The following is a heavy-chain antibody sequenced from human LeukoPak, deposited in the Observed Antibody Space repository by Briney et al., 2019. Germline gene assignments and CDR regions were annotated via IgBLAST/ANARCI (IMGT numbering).Heavy chain of an antibody. D-gene: IGHD3-10*01. Sequence: GGSLRLSCAASGFTFSSYSMNWVRQAPGKGLEWVSYISSSSGTIYYADSVKGRFTISRDNSKNTLYLQMNSLRAEDTALYYCARYDSGAGAVDVWGKGTTVTASS. CDR3: ARYDSGAGAVDV. CDR2: ISSSSGTI. CDR1: GFTFSSYS. V-gene: IGHV3-48*01. J-gene: IGHJ6*04.